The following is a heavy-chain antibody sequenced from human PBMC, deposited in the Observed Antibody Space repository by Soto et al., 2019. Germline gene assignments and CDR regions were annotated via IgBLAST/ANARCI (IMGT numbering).Heavy chain of an antibody. V-gene: IGHV4-31*03. J-gene: IGHJ4*02. D-gene: IGHD6-19*01. Sequence: SETLSLTCSVSGASINSGLYYWNWFRQHPGKGLEWIGYIYNTGGTFSNPSLKSRVTMSVDPSKKQFSLTLSSVTAADTAIYYCPRGPQGWFDYWGQGIPVTVSS. CDR3: PRGPQGWFDY. CDR2: IYNTGGT. CDR1: GASINSGLYY.